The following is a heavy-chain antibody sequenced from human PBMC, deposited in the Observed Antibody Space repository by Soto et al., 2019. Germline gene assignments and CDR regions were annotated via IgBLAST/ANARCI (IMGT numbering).Heavy chain of an antibody. D-gene: IGHD2-8*01. J-gene: IGHJ6*02. Sequence: ASVKVSCKASGGTFSSYAISWVRQAPRQGLEWMGGIIPIFGTANYAQKFQGRVTITADESTSTAYMELSSLRSEDTAVYYCASEYGYHYYYGMDVWGQGTTVTVSS. CDR3: ASEYGYHYYYGMDV. V-gene: IGHV1-69*13. CDR2: IIPIFGTA. CDR1: GGTFSSYA.